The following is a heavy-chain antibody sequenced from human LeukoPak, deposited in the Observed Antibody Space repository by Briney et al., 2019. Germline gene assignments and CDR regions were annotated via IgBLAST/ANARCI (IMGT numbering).Heavy chain of an antibody. Sequence: SQTLSLTCTVSGGSISSGDYYWRWIPQPPGKGLEWIGYIYYSGSTYYNPSLKSRVTISVDTSKNQFSLKLSSVAAADTAVYYCARGEYISDFDYWGQGTLVTVSS. J-gene: IGHJ4*02. V-gene: IGHV4-30-4*01. D-gene: IGHD6-19*01. CDR2: IYYSGST. CDR1: GGSISSGDYY. CDR3: ARGEYISDFDY.